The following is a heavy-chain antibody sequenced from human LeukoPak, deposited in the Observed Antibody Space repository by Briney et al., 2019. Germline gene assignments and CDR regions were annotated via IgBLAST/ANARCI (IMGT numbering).Heavy chain of an antibody. CDR3: ASGYCSGGSCYSGFY. J-gene: IGHJ4*02. Sequence: GSLRLSCAASGFTFSSYSMNWVRQPPGKGLEWIGSIYYSGSTYYNPSLKSRVTISVDTSKNQFSLKLSSVTAADTAVYYCASGYCSGGSCYSGFYWGQGTLVTVSS. CDR2: IYYSGST. D-gene: IGHD2-15*01. CDR1: GFTFSSYS. V-gene: IGHV4-39*07.